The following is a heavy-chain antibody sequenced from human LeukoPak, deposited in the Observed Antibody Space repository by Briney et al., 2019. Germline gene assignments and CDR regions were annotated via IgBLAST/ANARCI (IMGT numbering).Heavy chain of an antibody. CDR1: GYSFTSYW. V-gene: IGHV5-51*01. J-gene: IGHJ3*02. CDR2: IYPGDSDT. CDR3: AKGRSDGDLNDAFDI. D-gene: IGHD4-17*01. Sequence: GESLKISCKGSGYSFTSYWIGWVRQMPGKGLEWMGIIYPGDSDTRYSPSFQGQVTISADKSISTAYLQWSSLKASDTAMYYCAKGRSDGDLNDAFDIWGQGTMVTVSS.